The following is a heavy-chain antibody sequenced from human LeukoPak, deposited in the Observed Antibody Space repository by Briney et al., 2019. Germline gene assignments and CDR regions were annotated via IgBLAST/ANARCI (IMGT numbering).Heavy chain of an antibody. CDR2: IKQDGSEK. CDR1: GFSFISYW. V-gene: IGHV3-7*01. J-gene: IGHJ4*02. D-gene: IGHD6-13*01. CDR3: ARPYSSSWYAPFDY. Sequence: GGSLRLSCEASGFSFISYWMNWVRQAPGKGLEWVANIKQDGSEKYYVDSVKGRFTISRDNAKNSLYLQMNSLRAEDTAVYYCARPYSSSWYAPFDYWGQGTLVTVSS.